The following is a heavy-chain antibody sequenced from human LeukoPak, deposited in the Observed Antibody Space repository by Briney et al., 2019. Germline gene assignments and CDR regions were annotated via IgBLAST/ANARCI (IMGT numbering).Heavy chain of an antibody. J-gene: IGHJ4*02. CDR2: IRSRAYGETT. CDR1: GFTSGVYG. V-gene: IGHV3-49*04. Sequence: GGSLRLSCTASGFTSGVYGMSWVRQAPGKGLEWVGFIRSRAYGETTDYAASVKGRFMISRGDSKTIAYLQMNSLTAEDTAVYYCTRVVVTQRWSFDYWGQGTLVTVSS. D-gene: IGHD2-15*01. CDR3: TRVVVTQRWSFDY.